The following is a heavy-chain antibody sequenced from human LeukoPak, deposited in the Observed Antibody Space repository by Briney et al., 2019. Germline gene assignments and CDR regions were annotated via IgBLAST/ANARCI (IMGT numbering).Heavy chain of an antibody. V-gene: IGHV1-18*01. CDR1: GYTFTNFI. J-gene: IGHJ4*02. CDR3: ARLGYCSSNSCYGVDY. D-gene: IGHD2-2*01. Sequence: ASVKVSCKASGYTFTNFIINWVRQAPGQGLEWMGWIRAYNDNTSYAQMFQDRVTMSTDTSTSTAYMELRSLGFDDTAVYYCARLGYCSSNSCYGVDYWGQGTLVTVSS. CDR2: IRAYNDNT.